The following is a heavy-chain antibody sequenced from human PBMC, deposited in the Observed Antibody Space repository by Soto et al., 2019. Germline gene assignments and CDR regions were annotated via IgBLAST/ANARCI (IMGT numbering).Heavy chain of an antibody. CDR3: ARAYGGGSYRHFAS. D-gene: IGHD3-16*02. Sequence: SVKVSCKASGGTFSSYTFNWVRQAPGQGLEWMGRIIPIVNKPNYAQKFQGRVTITADKSTSTAYMELSSLRSEDTAVYYCARAYGGGSYRHFASWGRGTLVTVSS. J-gene: IGHJ4*02. CDR2: IIPIVNKP. CDR1: GGTFSSYT. V-gene: IGHV1-69*08.